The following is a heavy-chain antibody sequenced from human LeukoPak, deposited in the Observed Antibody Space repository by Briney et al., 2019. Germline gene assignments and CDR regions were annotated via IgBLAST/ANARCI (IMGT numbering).Heavy chain of an antibody. D-gene: IGHD2-15*01. CDR2: IKQDGSEK. CDR3: ASGRYCSGGSCYSHYYGMDV. V-gene: IGHV3-7*01. J-gene: IGHJ6*02. CDR1: GFTFSSYA. Sequence: RPGGSLRLSCAASGFTFSSYAMSWVRQAPGKGLEWVANIKQDGSEKYYVDSVKGRFTISRDNAKNSLYLQMNSLRAEDTAVYYCASGRYCSGGSCYSHYYGMDVWGQGTTVTVSS.